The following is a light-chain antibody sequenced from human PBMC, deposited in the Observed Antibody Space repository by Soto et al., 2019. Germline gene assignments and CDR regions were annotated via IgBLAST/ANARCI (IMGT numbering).Light chain of an antibody. V-gene: IGKV3-20*01. CDR1: QSVDNN. CDR3: QQYGRSPLT. J-gene: IGKJ4*01. CDR2: GAS. Sequence: EIVRTQSPVTLSASPGEMATLSFRAGQSVDNNVAWYEQKPGQAPTLLIYGASIRAAGIPDRFSGSGSGTDFTLTISRLEPEDFAVYYCQQYGRSPLTFGGGTKVDI.